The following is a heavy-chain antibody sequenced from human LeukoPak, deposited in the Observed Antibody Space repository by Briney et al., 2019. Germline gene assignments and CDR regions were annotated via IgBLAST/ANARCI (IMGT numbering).Heavy chain of an antibody. J-gene: IGHJ4*02. Sequence: GGSLRLSCAASGFTFSSYAMSWVRRAPGKGLEWVAVISYDGSNKYYADSVKGRFTISRDNSKNTLYLQMNSLRAEDTAVYYCARPKGQLLWFGERFDYWGQGTLVTVSS. CDR3: ARPKGQLLWFGERFDY. V-gene: IGHV3-30*03. CDR1: GFTFSSYA. D-gene: IGHD3-10*01. CDR2: ISYDGSNK.